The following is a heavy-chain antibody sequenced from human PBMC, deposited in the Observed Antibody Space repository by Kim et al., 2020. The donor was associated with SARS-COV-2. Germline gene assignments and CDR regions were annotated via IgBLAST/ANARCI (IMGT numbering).Heavy chain of an antibody. CDR3: ARDYGRNFGELFMGNFDY. CDR2: ISYDGNYK. J-gene: IGHJ4*02. Sequence: GGSLRLSCTASEFIFGSYSMHWVRQAPGKGLEWVAVISYDGNYKYYADSVKGRFTISRDNSKSTVYLEMTSLRAEDTAVYFCARDYGRNFGELFMGNFDYWGQGTLVTVSS. D-gene: IGHD3-10*01. CDR1: EFIFGSYS. V-gene: IGHV3-30-3*01.